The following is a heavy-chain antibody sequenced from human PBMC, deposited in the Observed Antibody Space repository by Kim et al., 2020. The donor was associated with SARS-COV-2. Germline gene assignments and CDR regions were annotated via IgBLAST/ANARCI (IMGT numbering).Heavy chain of an antibody. D-gene: IGHD1-20*01. CDR2: IKQDGSEI. J-gene: IGHJ4*02. V-gene: IGHV3-7*03. CDR3: TRDGADFRYIQVF. Sequence: GGSLRLSCATSGFSFSSYWMCWVRQAPGKGLEWVANIKQDGSEIYYVDSVKGRFTISRDNAKNSLYLQMNSLGGEDTAVYYCTRDGADFRYIQVFWGQGTLVTVSS. CDR1: GFSFSSYW.